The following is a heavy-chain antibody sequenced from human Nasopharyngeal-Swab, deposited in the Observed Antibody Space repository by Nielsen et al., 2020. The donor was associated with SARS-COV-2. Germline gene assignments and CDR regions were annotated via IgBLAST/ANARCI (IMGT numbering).Heavy chain of an antibody. CDR3: TTDFYFDY. CDR1: GFSFSSYW. V-gene: IGHV3-23*01. J-gene: IGHJ4*02. CDR2: ISGSGGST. Sequence: GESLKISCAASGFSFSSYWMSWVRQAPGKGLEWVSVISGSGGSTYYADSVKGRFTISRDNSKNTLYLQMNSLKTEDTALYYCTTDFYFDYWGQGTLVTVSS. D-gene: IGHD1-1*01.